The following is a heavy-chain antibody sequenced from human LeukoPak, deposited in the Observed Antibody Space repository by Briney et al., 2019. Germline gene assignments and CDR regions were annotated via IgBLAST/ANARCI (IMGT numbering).Heavy chain of an antibody. D-gene: IGHD6-6*01. CDR2: ISSGGDVT. V-gene: IGHV3-23*01. CDR3: ANEIRPNDY. J-gene: IGHJ4*02. Sequence: PGGSLRLSCAASGFTFSGHSMSWVRQAPGKGLEWVSAISSGGDVTFYADSVKGRFIVSRDQSNNMLSLQMSSLRAEDTALYYCANEIRPNDYWGQGTLVTVSS. CDR1: GFTFSGHS.